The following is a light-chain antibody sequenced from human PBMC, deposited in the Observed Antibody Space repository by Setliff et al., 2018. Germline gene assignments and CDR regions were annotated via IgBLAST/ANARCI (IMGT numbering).Light chain of an antibody. CDR3: QVWDSGSEHYV. J-gene: IGLJ1*01. V-gene: IGLV3-21*04. CDR1: NIGGKS. Sequence: SELTQPPSVPVAPGKTARITCGGNNIGGKSVNWYQQKPGQAPVLVIYYDSDRPSGIPERFFGSNSGNTATQTISRVEAGDEADYYCQVWDSGSEHYVVGTGTKVTVL. CDR2: YDS.